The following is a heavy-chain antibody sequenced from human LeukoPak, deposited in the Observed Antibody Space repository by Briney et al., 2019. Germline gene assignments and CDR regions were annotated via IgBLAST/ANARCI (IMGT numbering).Heavy chain of an antibody. CDR2: ISSSSSI. J-gene: IGHJ4*02. V-gene: IGHV3-21*01. CDR1: GFTFSSYA. CDR3: AKATLGATSYFDY. Sequence: GGSLRLSCVASGFTFSSYAISWVRQAPGKGLEWVSSISSSSSIYYADSVKGRFTISRDNAKPSLYLQMNSLRAEDTAVYYCAKATLGATSYFDYWGQGTLVTVSS. D-gene: IGHD1-26*01.